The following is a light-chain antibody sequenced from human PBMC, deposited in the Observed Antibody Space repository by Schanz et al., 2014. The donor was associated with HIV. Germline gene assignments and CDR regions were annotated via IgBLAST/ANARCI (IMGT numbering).Light chain of an antibody. J-gene: IGKJ2*01. CDR3: QQYSDWPPST. CDR1: QSVWESQ. V-gene: IGKV3-15*01. CDR2: GTS. Sequence: EIVVTQSPGTLSLSPGERATLSCRASQSVWESQLAWYQQKPGQAPRLLVYGTSTRAAGIPARFSGSVSGTEFTLTISSLQSEDFALYYCQQYSDWPPSTFGQGTKVEIK.